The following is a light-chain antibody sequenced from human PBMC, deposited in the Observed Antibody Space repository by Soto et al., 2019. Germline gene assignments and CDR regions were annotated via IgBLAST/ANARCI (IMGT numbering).Light chain of an antibody. Sequence: DLQMTQSPSSLSASVGDRVTITCRASQSIRGYLNWYQHKPGKAPKLLIYAASSLQSGVPSRFSGSGSGTDFTLTISSLQPEDFATYYCQQSYSSPPTFGQGTKLE. CDR3: QQSYSSPPT. V-gene: IGKV1-39*01. CDR1: QSIRGY. CDR2: AAS. J-gene: IGKJ2*01.